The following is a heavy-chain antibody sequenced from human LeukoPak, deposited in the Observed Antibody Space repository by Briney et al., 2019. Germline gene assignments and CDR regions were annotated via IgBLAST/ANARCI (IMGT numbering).Heavy chain of an antibody. CDR3: AKDRGGNPNWFFDV. CDR1: GFTFSSYS. D-gene: IGHD3-10*01. J-gene: IGHJ2*01. CDR2: ISYDGNNK. Sequence: QPGGSLRLSCAASGFTFSSYSMNWVRQAPGKGLDWVAVISYDGNNKYDADSVKGRFTISRDTSSNTLYLQMNSLTVEDTAVYYCAKDRGGNPNWFFDVWGRGTLVAVSS. V-gene: IGHV3-30*18.